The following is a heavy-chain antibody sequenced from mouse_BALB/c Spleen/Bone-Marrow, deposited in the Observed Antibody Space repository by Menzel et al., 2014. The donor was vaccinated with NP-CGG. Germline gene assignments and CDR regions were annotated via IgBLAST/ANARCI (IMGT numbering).Heavy chain of an antibody. CDR1: GFTFSSYG. CDR3: ARGNYGNYVDYFDY. Sequence: EVHLVESGGGLVQPGGSLKLSCAASGFTFSSYGMSWVRQTPDKRLVLVASINSNGGSTYYPDSVKGRFTISRDNAKNTLSLQMSSLKSEDTAMYYCARGNYGNYVDYFDYWGQGTTLTVSS. V-gene: IGHV5-6-3*01. D-gene: IGHD2-1*01. CDR2: INSNGGST. J-gene: IGHJ2*01.